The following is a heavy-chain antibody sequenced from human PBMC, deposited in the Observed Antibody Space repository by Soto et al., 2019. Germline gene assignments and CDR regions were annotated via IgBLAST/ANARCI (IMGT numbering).Heavy chain of an antibody. J-gene: IGHJ3*02. D-gene: IGHD3-10*01. CDR2: INPSGGST. CDR1: GYTFTSYA. V-gene: IGHV1-46*01. Sequence: GASVKVSCKASGYTFTSYAMHWVRQAPGQGLEWMGIINPSGGSTSYAQKFQGRVTMTRDTSTSTVYMELSSLRSEDTAVYYCARDDTMDDAFDIWGQGTMVTVSS. CDR3: ARDDTMDDAFDI.